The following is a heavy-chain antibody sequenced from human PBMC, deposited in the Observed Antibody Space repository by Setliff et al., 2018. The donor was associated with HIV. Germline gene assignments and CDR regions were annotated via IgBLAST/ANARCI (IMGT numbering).Heavy chain of an antibody. J-gene: IGHJ5*02. D-gene: IGHD3-10*01. CDR2: IYYTGTT. V-gene: IGHV4-31*01. CDR3: AGAPFVSGSFGWFDP. Sequence: SETLSLTCTVSGGSITSSTYYWNWFRQYPGKGLGWIGYIYYTGTTNYNPSLKSLITISLDTSKNQFSLKLTSVTAADTAVYYCAGAPFVSGSFGWFDPWGQGTLVTVSS. CDR1: GGSITSSTYY.